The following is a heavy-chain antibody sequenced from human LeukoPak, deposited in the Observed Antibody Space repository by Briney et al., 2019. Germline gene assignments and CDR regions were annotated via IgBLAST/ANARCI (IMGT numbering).Heavy chain of an antibody. J-gene: IGHJ3*02. D-gene: IGHD3-16*01. Sequence: TETLSLTCAVYGGSFSGYYWSWIRQPPGKVLEWIGEINHSGSTNYNPSLKSRVTISVDTSKNQFSLKLSSVTAADTAVYYCARRRTSIMITFGGVKKDAFDIWGQGTMVTVSS. CDR1: GGSFSGYY. CDR2: INHSGST. CDR3: ARRRTSIMITFGGVKKDAFDI. V-gene: IGHV4-34*01.